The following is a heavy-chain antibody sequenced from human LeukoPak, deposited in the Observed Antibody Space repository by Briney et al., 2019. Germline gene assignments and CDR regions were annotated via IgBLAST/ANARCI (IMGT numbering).Heavy chain of an antibody. CDR2: IYYSGST. J-gene: IGHJ4*02. D-gene: IGHD5-12*01. Sequence: SETLSLTCTVSGGSISSSSYYWGWIRQPPGKGLEWIGSIYYSGSTYYNPSLKSRVTISVDTSKNQFSLKLSSVTAADTAVYYCASGSGYEENYFDYWGQGTLVTVSS. CDR1: GGSISSSSYY. CDR3: ASGSGYEENYFDY. V-gene: IGHV4-39*07.